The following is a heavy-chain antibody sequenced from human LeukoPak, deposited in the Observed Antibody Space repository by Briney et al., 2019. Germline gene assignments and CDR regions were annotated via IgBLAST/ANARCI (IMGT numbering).Heavy chain of an antibody. CDR1: GFTLSTYD. V-gene: IGHV3-30*03. Sequence: GRSLRLSCAASGFTLSTYDTHWVRQAPGKGLEWVAFLSSDGSKENYADSVKGRFAVSRDNSKNTLYLQMNSLRPEDTAVYYCTSRDYGDSSRDSIYDFWGQGTLVTVSS. CDR3: TSRDYGDSSRDSIYDF. CDR2: LSSDGSKE. D-gene: IGHD4-17*01. J-gene: IGHJ4*02.